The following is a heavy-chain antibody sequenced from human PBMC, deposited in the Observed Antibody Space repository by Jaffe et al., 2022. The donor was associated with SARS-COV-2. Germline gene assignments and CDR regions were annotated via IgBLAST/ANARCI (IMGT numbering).Heavy chain of an antibody. V-gene: IGHV3-23*01. CDR1: GFSFRSYA. Sequence: EVQLLESGGGLVQPGGSLRLSCAASGFSFRSYAMTWVRQAPGKGLEWVAIISGSGSAGGTYYADSVKGRFTISRDNSKNTLYLQMNSLRAEDTAVYYCAKLGSGDPYYYGMDVWGQGTTVTVSS. CDR2: ISGSGSAGGT. J-gene: IGHJ6*02. D-gene: IGHD3-10*01. CDR3: AKLGSGDPYYYGMDV.